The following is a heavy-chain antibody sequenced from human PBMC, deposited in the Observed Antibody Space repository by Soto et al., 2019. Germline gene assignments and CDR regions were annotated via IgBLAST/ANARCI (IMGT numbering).Heavy chain of an antibody. D-gene: IGHD1-26*01. CDR1: GYTFTSQG. V-gene: IGHV1-18*01. J-gene: IGHJ4*02. CDR3: ATASGSYRPLNY. CDR2: ISVYNDNT. Sequence: ASVKVSCKASGYTFTSQGINWVRQGPGQGLEWMGWISVYNDNTNYAQKLQGRVSLTADTTTSTAYMELRGLRSDDTAIYYCATASGSYRPLNYWGQGTLVTVSS.